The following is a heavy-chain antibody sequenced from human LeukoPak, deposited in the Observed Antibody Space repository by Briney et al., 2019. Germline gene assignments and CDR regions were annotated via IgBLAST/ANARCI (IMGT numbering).Heavy chain of an antibody. D-gene: IGHD4-17*01. V-gene: IGHV4-4*07. CDR1: GGSISSYY. CDR3: ARDQGDYGDYVLYYYYYYMDV. J-gene: IGHJ6*03. Sequence: SETLSLTCSVSGGSISSYYWSWIRQPAGKGREWNGRIYTSGSTNYNPSLKSRVTMSVDTSKNQFSLKLSSVTAADTAVYYCARDQGDYGDYVLYYYYYYMDVWGKGTTVTVSS. CDR2: IYTSGST.